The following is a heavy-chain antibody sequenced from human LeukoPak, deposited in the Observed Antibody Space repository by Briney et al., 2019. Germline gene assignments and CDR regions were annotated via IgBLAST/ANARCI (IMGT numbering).Heavy chain of an antibody. D-gene: IGHD2-21*01. J-gene: IGHJ4*02. CDR2: ISGSGGST. CDR1: GFTFSSYA. CDR3: AKWSWKCGGDCYAFRAFDY. Sequence: PGGSLRLSCAASGFTFSSYAMGWVRQAPGKGLGWVSAISGSGGSTYYADSVKGRFTISRDNSKNTLYLQMNSLRAEDTAVYYCAKWSWKCGGDCYAFRAFDYWGQGTLVTVSS. V-gene: IGHV3-23*01.